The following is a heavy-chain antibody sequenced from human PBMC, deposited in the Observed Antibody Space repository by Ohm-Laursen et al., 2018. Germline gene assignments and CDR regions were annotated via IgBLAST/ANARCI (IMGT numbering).Heavy chain of an antibody. CDR1: GFTFDDYA. Sequence: SLRLSCAASGFTFDDYAMHWVRQAPGKGLEWVSGISWNSGSIGYADSVKGRFTISRDNAKNSLYLQMNSLRDEDAAVYYCARTLRGGSCYRCYWGQGTLVTVSS. J-gene: IGHJ4*02. CDR2: ISWNSGSI. V-gene: IGHV3-9*01. D-gene: IGHD2-15*01. CDR3: ARTLRGGSCYRCY.